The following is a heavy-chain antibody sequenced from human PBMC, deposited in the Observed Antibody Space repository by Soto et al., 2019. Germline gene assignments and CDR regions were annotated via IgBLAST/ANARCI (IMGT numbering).Heavy chain of an antibody. V-gene: IGHV5-51*01. D-gene: IGHD2-2*01. CDR3: ATLAARFSNCLDF. CDR2: LYPADSDS. Sequence: GESLKISCKGSGYRFINSWIGWVRQTPGKGLEWMGILYPADSDSRYSPSFQGQVTISADKSTSTAYLQWNSLKASDTAMYYCATLAARFSNCLDFWGQGTLVTVSS. CDR1: GYRFINSW. J-gene: IGHJ4*02.